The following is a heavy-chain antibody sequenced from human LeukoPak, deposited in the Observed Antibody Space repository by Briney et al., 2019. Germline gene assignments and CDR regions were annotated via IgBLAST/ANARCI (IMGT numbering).Heavy chain of an antibody. D-gene: IGHD6-19*01. CDR1: GYTFTGYY. CDR2: INPNSGGT. J-gene: IGHJ5*02. Sequence: ASVKVSCKASGYTFTGYYMHWVRQAPGQGLEWMGWINPNSGGTNYAQKFQGRVIMTRDTSISTAYMELRSLRSDDTAVYYCARASSYSSGWFDPWGQGTLVTVSS. CDR3: ARASSYSSGWFDP. V-gene: IGHV1-2*02.